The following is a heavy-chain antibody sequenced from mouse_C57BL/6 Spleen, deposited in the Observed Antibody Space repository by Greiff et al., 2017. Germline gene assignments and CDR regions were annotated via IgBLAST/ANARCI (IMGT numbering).Heavy chain of an antibody. J-gene: IGHJ4*01. CDR2: IDPNSGGT. V-gene: IGHV1-72*01. CDR3: TRPYQNTWCYAMDY. D-gene: IGHD5-1-1*01. CDR1: GYSFTSYW. Sequence: QVQLQQPGAELVKPGASVKLSCKASGYSFTSYWMHWVKQRPGRGLEWIGRIDPNSGGTKYNEKFKSKATLTVDKPSSTASMQLSSLTSEDSAVYYCTRPYQNTWCYAMDYWGQGTSVTVSS.